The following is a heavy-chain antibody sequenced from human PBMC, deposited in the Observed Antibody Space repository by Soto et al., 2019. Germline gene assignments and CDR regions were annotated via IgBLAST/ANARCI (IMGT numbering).Heavy chain of an antibody. V-gene: IGHV1-3*01. D-gene: IGHD2-15*01. J-gene: IGHJ6*03. Sequence: ASVKVSCKASGYPSTNYGIHWVRQAPGQRFEWMGCINADDGDTKYAQKFQGRVTMTRDTSASTAYLELSSLRSEDTAVYYCARQYRESAAGDYYYYYM. CDR3: ARQYRESAAGDYYYYYM. CDR1: GYPSTNYG. CDR2: INADDGDT.